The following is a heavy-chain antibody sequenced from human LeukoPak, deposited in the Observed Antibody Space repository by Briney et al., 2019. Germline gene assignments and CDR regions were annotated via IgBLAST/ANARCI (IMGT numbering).Heavy chain of an antibody. CDR3: AALDSSVHY. D-gene: IGHD3-22*01. CDR2: IIPIFGTA. V-gene: IGHV1-69*13. J-gene: IGHJ4*02. CDR1: GYTFTKYA. Sequence: ASVKVSCKGSGYTFTKYAISWVRQAPGQGLEWMGGIIPIFGTANYAQKFQGRVTITADESTSTAYMELSSLRSEDTAVYYCAALDSSVHYWGQGTLVTVSS.